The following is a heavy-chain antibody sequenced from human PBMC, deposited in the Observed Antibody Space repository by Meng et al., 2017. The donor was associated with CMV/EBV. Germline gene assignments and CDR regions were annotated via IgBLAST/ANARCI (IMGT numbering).Heavy chain of an antibody. Sequence: SVKVSCKASGGTFSSYAISWVRQAPGQGLEWMGGIIPIFGTANYAQKFQGRVTITTDESTSTAYMELSPLRSDDTAIYYCATTGTRRYFQHWGQGTVVTVSS. CDR3: ATTGTRRYFQH. D-gene: IGHD3-9*01. J-gene: IGHJ4*02. CDR1: GGTFSSYA. CDR2: IIPIFGTA. V-gene: IGHV1-69*05.